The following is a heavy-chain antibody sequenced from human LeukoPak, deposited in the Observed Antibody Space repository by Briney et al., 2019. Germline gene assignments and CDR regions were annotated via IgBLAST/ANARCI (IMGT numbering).Heavy chain of an antibody. J-gene: IGHJ4*02. D-gene: IGHD1-26*01. CDR3: ASIRVGATSFDY. V-gene: IGHV4-4*07. CDR1: GGSISSYY. Sequence: SETLSLTCTVSGGSISSYYWSWIRQPAGKGLEWIGRVYTSGSTNYNPSLKSRVTMSVDTSKNQFSLKLSSVTAADTAVYYCASIRVGATSFDYWGQGTLVTVSS. CDR2: VYTSGST.